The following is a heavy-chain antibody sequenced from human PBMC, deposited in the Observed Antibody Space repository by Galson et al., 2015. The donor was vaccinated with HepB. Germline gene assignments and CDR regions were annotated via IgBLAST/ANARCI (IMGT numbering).Heavy chain of an antibody. CDR1: GSRFSSYG. Sequence: SLRLSCAASGSRFSSYGMHWVRQAPGKGLEWVAVIWYDGNNTYYADSVKGRFTVSRDNSKNTLYLQMNSLRADDTAVYFCARDSWPPVTVGSHSYYMDVCGKGTTVTVSS. CDR3: ARDSWPPVTVGSHSYYMDV. D-gene: IGHD4-17*01. J-gene: IGHJ6*03. V-gene: IGHV3-33*01. CDR2: IWYDGNNT.